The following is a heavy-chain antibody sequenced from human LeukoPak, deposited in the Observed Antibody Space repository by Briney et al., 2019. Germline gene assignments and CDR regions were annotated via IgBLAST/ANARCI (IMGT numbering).Heavy chain of an antibody. J-gene: IGHJ4*02. CDR3: ARREVAATAPFDY. V-gene: IGHV5-51*01. D-gene: IGHD2-15*01. CDR1: GYSFTSYW. CDR2: IYPGDSDT. Sequence: GESLKISCQGSGYSFTSYWIGWVRQMPGKGLEWMGIIYPGDSDTRYSPSFQGQVTISADKSISTAYLQWSSLKASDTAMYYCARREVAATAPFDYWGQGTLVTVSS.